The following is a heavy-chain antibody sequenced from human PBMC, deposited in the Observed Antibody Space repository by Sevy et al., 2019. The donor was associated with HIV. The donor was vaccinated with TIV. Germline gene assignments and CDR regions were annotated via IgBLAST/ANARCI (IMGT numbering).Heavy chain of an antibody. Sequence: GGSLRLSCAASGFTFTYAWMNWVRQAPGKGLEWVDRIKAKADGGTIDYAAPVRGRFTISRDDSKHTLYLQMSNLKTEDTAVYYCTTDPIILLMVTDGVDVWGQGTTVTVSS. CDR3: TTDPIILLMVTDGVDV. V-gene: IGHV3-15*01. CDR2: IKAKADGGTI. J-gene: IGHJ6*02. CDR1: GFTFTYAW. D-gene: IGHD2-8*01.